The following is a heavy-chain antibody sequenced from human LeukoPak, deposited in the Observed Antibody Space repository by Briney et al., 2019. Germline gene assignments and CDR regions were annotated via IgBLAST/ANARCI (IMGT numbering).Heavy chain of an antibody. J-gene: IGHJ4*02. Sequence: ASVKVSCKASGYTFTSYYMHWVRQAPGQGLEWMGIINPSGGSTSYAQKFQGRVTMTRDTSTSTVYVELSSLRSEDTAVYYCARDTGLGDYVSPLDYWGQGTLVTVSS. CDR3: ARDTGLGDYVSPLDY. D-gene: IGHD4-17*01. CDR2: INPSGGST. V-gene: IGHV1-46*01. CDR1: GYTFTSYY.